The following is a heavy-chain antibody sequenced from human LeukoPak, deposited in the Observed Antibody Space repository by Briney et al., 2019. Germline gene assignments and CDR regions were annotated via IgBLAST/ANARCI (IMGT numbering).Heavy chain of an antibody. Sequence: GGSPRLSCAASGFTFSSYWMSWVRQAPGKGLEWVANIKQDGSEKYYVDSVKGRFTISRDNAKNSLYLQMNSLRAEDTAVYYCARDDPSSWSDWYFDLWGRGTLVTVSS. D-gene: IGHD6-13*01. CDR3: ARDDPSSWSDWYFDL. V-gene: IGHV3-7*01. CDR2: IKQDGSEK. J-gene: IGHJ2*01. CDR1: GFTFSSYW.